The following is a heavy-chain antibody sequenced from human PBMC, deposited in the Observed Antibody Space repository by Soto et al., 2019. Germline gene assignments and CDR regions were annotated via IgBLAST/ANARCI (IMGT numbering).Heavy chain of an antibody. J-gene: IGHJ4*02. D-gene: IGHD6-13*01. V-gene: IGHV4-34*01. Sequence: SETLSLTCAVYGGSFSGYYWSWIRQPPGKGLEWIGEINHSGSTNYNPSLKSRVTISVDTSKNQFSLKLSSVTAADTAVYYCARHGDHSRSIDDWGQGTLVTVSS. CDR2: INHSGST. CDR3: ARHGDHSRSIDD. CDR1: GGSFSGYY.